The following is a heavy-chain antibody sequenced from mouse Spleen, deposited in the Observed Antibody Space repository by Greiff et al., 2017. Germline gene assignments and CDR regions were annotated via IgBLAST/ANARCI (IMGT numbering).Heavy chain of an antibody. J-gene: IGHJ1*01. V-gene: IGHV1-15*01. D-gene: IGHD2-4*01. CDR1: GYTFTDYE. Sequence: VQLQQSGAELVRPGASVTLSCKASGYTFTDYEMHWVKQTPVHGLEWIGAIDPETGGTAYNQKFKGKAILTADKSSSTAYMELRSLTSEDSAVYYCTRGGLRRNFDVWGAGTTVTVSS. CDR3: TRGGLRRNFDV. CDR2: IDPETGGT.